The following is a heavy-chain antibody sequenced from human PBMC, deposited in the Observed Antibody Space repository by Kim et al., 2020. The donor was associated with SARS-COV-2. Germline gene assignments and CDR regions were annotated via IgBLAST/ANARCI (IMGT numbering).Heavy chain of an antibody. CDR3: ASGDWYCSSTSCYTPWYYYGMDV. Sequence: SVKVSCKASGGTFSSYAISWVRQAPGQGLEWMGGIIPIFGTANYAQKFQGRVTITADESTSTAYMELSSLRSEDTAVYYCASGDWYCSSTSCYTPWYYYGMDVWGQGTTVTVSS. CDR1: GGTFSSYA. V-gene: IGHV1-69*13. J-gene: IGHJ6*02. D-gene: IGHD2-2*02. CDR2: IIPIFGTA.